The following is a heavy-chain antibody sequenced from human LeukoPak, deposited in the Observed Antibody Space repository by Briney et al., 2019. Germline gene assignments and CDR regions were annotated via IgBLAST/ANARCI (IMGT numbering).Heavy chain of an antibody. V-gene: IGHV3-15*01. CDR2: IKSNTDGGTP. CDR1: GLTFTNAW. D-gene: IGHD2-2*01. Sequence: GGSLRLSCAVSGLTFTNAWMSWVRQAPGKGLEWVGRIKSNTDGGTPDYAATVKGRLTISRDDSRQTLYLQKNILQTEDTAVYYCTADPLRVLTAYRDYCGQGALITDSS. J-gene: IGHJ4*02. CDR3: TADPLRVLTAYRDY.